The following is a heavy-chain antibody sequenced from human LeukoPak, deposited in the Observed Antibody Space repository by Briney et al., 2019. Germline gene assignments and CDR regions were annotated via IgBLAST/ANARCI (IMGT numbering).Heavy chain of an antibody. D-gene: IGHD1-26*01. CDR3: AKDMGEWELLTADAFDI. J-gene: IGHJ3*02. CDR2: ISWNSGSV. V-gene: IGHV3-9*01. Sequence: PGRSLRLSCAASGFTFDDYAMHWVRQAPGKGLEWVSGISWNSGSVGYADSVKGRFTISRDNAKNSLYLQMNSLRAEDTALYYCAKDMGEWELLTADAFDIWGQGTMVTASS. CDR1: GFTFDDYA.